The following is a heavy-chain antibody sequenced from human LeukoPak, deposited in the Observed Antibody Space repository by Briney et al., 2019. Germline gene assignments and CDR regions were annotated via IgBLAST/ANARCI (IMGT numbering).Heavy chain of an antibody. D-gene: IGHD3-10*01. J-gene: IGHJ4*02. V-gene: IGHV1-69*13. CDR1: GGXFSSYA. CDR3: ARREYGFGEPGGFDY. Sequence: SVKVSCKASGGXFSSYAISWVRQAPGQGLEWMGWIIPIFGTANYAQKFQGRVTITADESTSTAYMELSSLRSEDTAVYYCARREYGFGEPGGFDYWGQGTLVTVSS. CDR2: IIPIFGTA.